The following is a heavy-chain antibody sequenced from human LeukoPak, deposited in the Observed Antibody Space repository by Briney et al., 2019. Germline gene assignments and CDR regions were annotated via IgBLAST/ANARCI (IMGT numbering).Heavy chain of an antibody. J-gene: IGHJ4*02. Sequence: GGSLRLSCAASGFTFSSYGMHWVRQAPGKGLEWVSSISSSSSYIYYADSVKGRFTISRDNAKNSLYLQMNSLRAEDTAVYYCARDSTYCGGDCYPRGLFDYWGQGTLVTVSS. V-gene: IGHV3-21*01. D-gene: IGHD2-21*01. CDR3: ARDSTYCGGDCYPRGLFDY. CDR1: GFTFSSYG. CDR2: ISSSSSYI.